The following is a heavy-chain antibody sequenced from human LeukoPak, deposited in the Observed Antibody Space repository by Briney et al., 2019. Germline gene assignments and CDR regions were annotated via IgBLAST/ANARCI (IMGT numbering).Heavy chain of an antibody. V-gene: IGHV3-9*01. Sequence: PGGSLGLSCAVSGFAFSAYSMHWVRQAPGKGLEWVSGISWNSGSIGYADSVKGRFTISRDNAKNSMYLQMNSLRAEDTALYYCVNSCGSESYYNIGYWGQGTLVTVSS. CDR1: GFAFSAYS. CDR2: ISWNSGSI. CDR3: VNSCGSESYYNIGY. D-gene: IGHD3-10*01. J-gene: IGHJ4*02.